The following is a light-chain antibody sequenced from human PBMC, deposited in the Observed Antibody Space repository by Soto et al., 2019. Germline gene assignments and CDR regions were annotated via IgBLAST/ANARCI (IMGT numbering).Light chain of an antibody. CDR3: QQRKKWPPIT. CDR2: DAS. V-gene: IGKV3-11*01. J-gene: IGKJ5*01. Sequence: DIVLTQSPATLSSSPGERVTLSCRASRSVDNFLAWYQQKPGQPPRLLIYDASNRASGIPARFSGSGSGTDFTLTISSLEPEDLAIYFCQQRKKWPPITFGQGTRLEI. CDR1: RSVDNF.